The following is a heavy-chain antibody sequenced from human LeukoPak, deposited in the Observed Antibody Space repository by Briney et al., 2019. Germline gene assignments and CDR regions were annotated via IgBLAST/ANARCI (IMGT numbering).Heavy chain of an antibody. V-gene: IGHV4-59*01. CDR2: IYYSGTT. Sequence: PSETLSLTCSVSGDSIRNYYWSWIRQPPGKGLEWTGYIYYSGTTKYNPSLKSRVTISLDTSNNQFSLKLSSVTAADTAVYYCARDRGPDFGVVNPHAFDIWGQGTMVTVSS. J-gene: IGHJ3*02. D-gene: IGHD3-3*01. CDR1: GDSIRNYY. CDR3: ARDRGPDFGVVNPHAFDI.